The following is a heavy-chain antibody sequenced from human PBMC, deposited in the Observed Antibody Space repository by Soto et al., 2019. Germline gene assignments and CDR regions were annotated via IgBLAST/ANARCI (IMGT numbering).Heavy chain of an antibody. CDR3: ARAPDTLSSLYNWFVP. J-gene: IGHJ5*02. V-gene: IGHV1-46*01. CDR1: GYTFTSYY. CDR2: INPSGGST. D-gene: IGHD3-16*01. Sequence: ASVKVSCKASGYTFTSYYMHWVRQAPGQGLEWMGIINPSGGSTSYAQKFQGRVTMTRDTSTSTVYMELSSLRSEDTAVYYCARAPDTLSSLYNWFVPWGQGTLVTVSS.